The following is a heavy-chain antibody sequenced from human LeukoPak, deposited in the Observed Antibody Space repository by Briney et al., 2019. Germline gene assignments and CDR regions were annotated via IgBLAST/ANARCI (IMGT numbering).Heavy chain of an antibody. CDR1: GFTFSSYS. Sequence: GGSLRLSCAASGFTFSSYSMHWVRQAPGKGLEWVAFIRYDGSNKYYADSVKGRFTISRDNSKNTLYLQMNSLRAEDTAVYYCAKDWPDGLHDAFDIWGQGTMVTVSS. CDR2: IRYDGSNK. CDR3: AKDWPDGLHDAFDI. V-gene: IGHV3-30*02. D-gene: IGHD5-24*01. J-gene: IGHJ3*02.